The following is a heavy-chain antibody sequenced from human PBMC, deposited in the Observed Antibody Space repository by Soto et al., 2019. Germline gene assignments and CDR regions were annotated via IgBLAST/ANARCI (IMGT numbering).Heavy chain of an antibody. V-gene: IGHV4-34*01. CDR1: GGSFSGYY. Sequence: SETLSLTCAVYGGSFSGYYWSWIRQPPGKGLEWIGEINHSGSTSYNPSLKSRVTISVDTSKNQFSLKLSSVTAADTAVYYCARGKYSSSWYLGYNWFDPWGQGTLVTVSS. CDR3: ARGKYSSSWYLGYNWFDP. D-gene: IGHD6-13*01. CDR2: INHSGST. J-gene: IGHJ5*02.